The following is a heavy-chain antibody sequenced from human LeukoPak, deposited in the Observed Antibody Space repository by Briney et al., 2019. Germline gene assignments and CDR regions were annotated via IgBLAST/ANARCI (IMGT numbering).Heavy chain of an antibody. CDR1: GYTFTSNY. CDR2: INPNSGGT. V-gene: IGHV1-2*02. J-gene: IGHJ5*02. CDR3: ARGYQGRYYDSTRFDP. D-gene: IGHD3-22*01. Sequence: ASVKVSCKAFGYTFTSNYMHWVRQAPGQGLEWMGWINPNSGGTNYAQKFQGRVTMTRDTSISTAYMELSRLRSDDTAVYYCARGYQGRYYDSTRFDPWGQGTLVTVSS.